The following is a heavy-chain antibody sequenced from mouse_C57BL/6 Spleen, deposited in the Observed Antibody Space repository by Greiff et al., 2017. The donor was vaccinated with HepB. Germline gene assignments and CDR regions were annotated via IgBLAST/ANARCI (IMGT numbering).Heavy chain of an antibody. D-gene: IGHD3-2*02. V-gene: IGHV1-54*01. CDR3: ARVLDSSGYMAWFAY. CDR2: INLGSGGT. CDR1: GYAFTNYL. J-gene: IGHJ3*01. Sequence: QVQLQQSGAELVRPGTSVKVSCKASGYAFTNYLIEWVKQRPGQGLEWIGVINLGSGGTKYNEQFKGKATLTADKSSSTDYMQLSSLTSEDSAVYFCARVLDSSGYMAWFAYWGQGTLVTVSA.